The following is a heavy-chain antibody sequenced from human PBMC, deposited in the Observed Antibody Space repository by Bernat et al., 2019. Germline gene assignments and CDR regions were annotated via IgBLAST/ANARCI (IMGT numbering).Heavy chain of an antibody. V-gene: IGHV3-23*01. CDR2: ISGGGDGT. D-gene: IGHD2-15*01. Sequence: EVQLLESGGNLVQPGGSLRLSCAASGFTFSSYAMSWVRQAPGKGLEWVSTISGGGDGTYYADSVKGRFTISRDNSKNTLYLQMNSLRAEDTALYYCAKSGGYCGGGTCYPNWFDPWGRGTLVT. CDR1: GFTFSSYA. CDR3: AKSGGYCGGGTCYPNWFDP. J-gene: IGHJ5*02.